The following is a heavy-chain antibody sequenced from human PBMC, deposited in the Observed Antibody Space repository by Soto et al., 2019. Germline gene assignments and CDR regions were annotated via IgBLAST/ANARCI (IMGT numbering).Heavy chain of an antibody. CDR3: ARESVKIFGVDVFDH. Sequence: GGSLRLSCAVSGFSFSNYEMNWVRQAPGKGLEWVSYITSSGSTIYYADSVKGRFTSSRDNAKNSLYLQMDSLRAEDTAVYYCARESVKIFGVDVFDHWGQGTLVTVSS. CDR2: ITSSGSTI. V-gene: IGHV3-48*03. J-gene: IGHJ4*02. CDR1: GFSFSNYE. D-gene: IGHD3-3*01.